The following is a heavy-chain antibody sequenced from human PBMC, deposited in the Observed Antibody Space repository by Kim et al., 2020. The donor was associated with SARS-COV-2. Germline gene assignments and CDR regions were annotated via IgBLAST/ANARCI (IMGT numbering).Heavy chain of an antibody. Sequence: SIGYADYVKGRFTISRDNAKNSLYLQMNSLRAEDTALYYCAKDPSDGFDYWGQGTLVTVSS. CDR3: AKDPSDGFDY. J-gene: IGHJ4*02. CDR2: SI. V-gene: IGHV3-9*01.